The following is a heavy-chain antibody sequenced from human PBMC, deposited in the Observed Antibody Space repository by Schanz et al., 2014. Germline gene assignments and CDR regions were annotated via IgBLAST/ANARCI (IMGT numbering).Heavy chain of an antibody. D-gene: IGHD3-3*01. CDR3: ARDRVYRFLKGENRFYFDY. Sequence: QVPLVQSGAEVKKPGSSVTVSCKASGYTFTGYHMHWVRQAPGQGLEWMGWINTYNGDTAYAQNMQGRVSMTTETAASTAYMELRSLRSDDTAVYYCARDRVYRFLKGENRFYFDYWGQGTLVIVSS. CDR1: GYTFTGYH. J-gene: IGHJ4*02. V-gene: IGHV1-18*04. CDR2: INTYNGDT.